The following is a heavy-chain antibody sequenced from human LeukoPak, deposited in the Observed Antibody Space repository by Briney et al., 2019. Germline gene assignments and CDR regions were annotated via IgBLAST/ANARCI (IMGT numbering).Heavy chain of an antibody. CDR2: INPNSGGT. CDR3: ARGPQRQSSSWPLTFDI. CDR1: GYTFTGYY. J-gene: IGHJ3*02. Sequence: GASVKVSCKASGYTFTGYYMHWVRQAPGQGLEWMGWINPNSGGTNYAQKFQGRVTMTRDTSISTAYMELSRLRSDDTAVYYCARGPQRQSSSWPLTFDIWGQGTMVTVSS. V-gene: IGHV1-2*02. D-gene: IGHD6-13*01.